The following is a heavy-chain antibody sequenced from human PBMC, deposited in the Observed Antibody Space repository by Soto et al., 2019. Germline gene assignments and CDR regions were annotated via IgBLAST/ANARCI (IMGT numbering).Heavy chain of an antibody. V-gene: IGHV3-30*19. Sequence: QVQLVESGGGVVQPGRSLRLSCAASGFTFSSYGMHWVRQAPGKGLEWVAVIWYDGSNKYYADSVKGRFTISRDNSKNTLYLQMNSLRAEDTAVYYCARDPLAVERPYWGQGTLVTVSS. CDR3: ARDPLAVERPY. J-gene: IGHJ4*02. CDR1: GFTFSSYG. D-gene: IGHD6-19*01. CDR2: IWYDGSNK.